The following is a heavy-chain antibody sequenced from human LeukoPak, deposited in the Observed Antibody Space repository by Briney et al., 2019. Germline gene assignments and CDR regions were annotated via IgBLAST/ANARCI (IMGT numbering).Heavy chain of an antibody. CDR1: GYIFTGYY. CDR2: INPNSGDT. Sequence: ASVKVSCKASGYIFTGYYMHWVRQAPGQGLEWMGWINPNSGDTNYAQKFQGRVTMTRDTSISTAYMELSRLRSDDTAVYYCARHNLHILTGMGDYYYYYMDVWGKGTTVTVSS. V-gene: IGHV1-2*02. D-gene: IGHD3-9*01. CDR3: ARHNLHILTGMGDYYYYYMDV. J-gene: IGHJ6*03.